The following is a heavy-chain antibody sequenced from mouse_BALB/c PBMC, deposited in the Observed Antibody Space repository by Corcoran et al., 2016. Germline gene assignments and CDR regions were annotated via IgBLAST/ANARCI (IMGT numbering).Heavy chain of an antibody. CDR1: GYTVTNYG. D-gene: IGHD2-4*01. V-gene: IGHV9-1*02. J-gene: IGHJ3*01. CDR2: INTYTGEP. CDR3: ARGGITPFAY. Sequence: QIQLVQSGPELKKPGETVKISCKASGYTVTNYGMNWVKQAPGKGLKWMGWINTYTGEPTYADDFKGRFAFSLETSASTAYLQINNLKNEDMATYFCARGGITPFAYWGQGTLVTVSA.